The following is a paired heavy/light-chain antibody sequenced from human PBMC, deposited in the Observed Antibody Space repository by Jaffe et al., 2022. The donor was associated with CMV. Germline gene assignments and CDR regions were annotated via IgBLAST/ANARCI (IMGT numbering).Light chain of an antibody. CDR2: EDN. CDR3: GTWDSSLSVV. CDR1: SSNIAYNY. V-gene: IGLV1-51*02. Sequence: QSVLTQPPSVSAAPGQKVTISCSGSSSNIAYNYVSWYQQLPGTAPKLLIYEDNKRPSGIPDRFSASKSGTSATLGITGLQTGDEADYYCGTWDSSLSVVFGGGTKLTVL. J-gene: IGLJ2*01.
Heavy chain of an antibody. CDR3: ATAYGDYVTSGYYSSTAYDY. D-gene: IGHD3-22*01. Sequence: EVQLVESGGGLVKPGGSLRLSCAASGFTFSNAWMIWVRQAPGKGLEWVGRIKRKTDAGTTDYPAPVKGRFTISRDDSKNTLYLQMNSLKTEDTAVYYCATAYGDYVTSGYYSSTAYDYWGQGTLVTVSS. CDR2: IKRKTDAGTT. J-gene: IGHJ4*02. CDR1: GFTFSNAW. V-gene: IGHV3-15*01.